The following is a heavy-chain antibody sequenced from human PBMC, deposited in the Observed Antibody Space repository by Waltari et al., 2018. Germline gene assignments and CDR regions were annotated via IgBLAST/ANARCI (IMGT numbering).Heavy chain of an antibody. Sequence: EVRLAESGGGLVKPGGSLRLPCTASGFHFSAYDMNWVRQAPGTGLEWVSSIGGTHSNIFYADSVKGRFTVSRDNAKNSLYLQMDNLRAEDSGLNFCTRDLYGSGGDWFDPWGQGTLVTVSS. V-gene: IGHV3-21*03. J-gene: IGHJ5*02. CDR2: IGGTHSNI. D-gene: IGHD3-10*01. CDR3: TRDLYGSGGDWFDP. CDR1: GFHFSAYD.